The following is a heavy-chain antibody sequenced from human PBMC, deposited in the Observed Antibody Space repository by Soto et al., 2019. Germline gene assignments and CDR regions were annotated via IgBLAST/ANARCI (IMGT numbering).Heavy chain of an antibody. J-gene: IGHJ4*02. CDR2: INAGNGNT. CDR1: GYTFTSYA. D-gene: IGHD3-10*01. Sequence: VQLVQSGAEVKKPGASVKVSCKASGYTFTSYAMHWVRQAPGQRLEWMGWINAGNGNTKYSQKFQGRVTITRDTSASTAYMELSSLRSEDTAVYSCARKAGYYGSGSYYQPFDYGGQGTLVTVSS. V-gene: IGHV1-3*01. CDR3: ARKAGYYGSGSYYQPFDY.